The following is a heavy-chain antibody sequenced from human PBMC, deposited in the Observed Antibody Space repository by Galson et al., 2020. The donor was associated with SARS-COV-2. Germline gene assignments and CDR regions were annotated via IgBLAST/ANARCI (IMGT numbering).Heavy chain of an antibody. CDR3: ARDPGSLGGAFDI. J-gene: IGHJ3*02. V-gene: IGHV4-31*03. CDR1: GGSISSGGYY. CDR2: IYYSGST. Sequence: SETLSLTCTVSGGSISSGGYYWSWIRQHPGKGREWIGYIYYSGSTYYNPSLKSRVTISVDTSKNQFSLKLSSVTAADTAVYYCARDPGSLGGAFDIWGQGTMVTVSS. D-gene: IGHD3-16*01.